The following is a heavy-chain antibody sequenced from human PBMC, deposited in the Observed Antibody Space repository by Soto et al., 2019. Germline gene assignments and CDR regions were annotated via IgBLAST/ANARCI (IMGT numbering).Heavy chain of an antibody. CDR1: GFTFDDYA. D-gene: IGHD4-17*01. CDR2: ISWNSGNL. Sequence: EVQLVESGGGLVQPGRSLRLSCAASGFTFDDYAMHWVRQPPGKVLAWVSSISWNSGNLGYGDSVKGRFTIARDNAENSLYLQMNSLRGEDTALYYCAKGASTTVFAFNDYWGQGTLVTVSS. CDR3: AKGASTTVFAFNDY. V-gene: IGHV3-9*01. J-gene: IGHJ4*02.